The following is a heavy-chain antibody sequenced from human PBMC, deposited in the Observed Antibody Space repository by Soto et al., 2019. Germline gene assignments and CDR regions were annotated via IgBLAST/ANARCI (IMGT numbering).Heavy chain of an antibody. J-gene: IGHJ6*02. CDR3: ARSSTVTTLYYYYYGMDV. Sequence: QVQLVQSGAEVKKPGSSVKVSCKASGGTFSSYAISWVRQAPGQGLEWMGGNIPIFGTANYAQKIQGRVTITADASTSTDYMELSSLRSEDTAVYYCARSSTVTTLYYYYYGMDVWGQGTTVTVSS. V-gene: IGHV1-69*01. D-gene: IGHD4-17*01. CDR2: NIPIFGTA. CDR1: GGTFSSYA.